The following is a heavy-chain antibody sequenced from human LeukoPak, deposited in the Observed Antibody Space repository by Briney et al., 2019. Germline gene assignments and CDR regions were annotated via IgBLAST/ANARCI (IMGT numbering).Heavy chain of an antibody. Sequence: GGSLRLSCAASGFTFSSYSMSWVRQAPGKGLEWVSYISTGSHTIYYADSVKGRFTISRENAKSTLYLHMNILRVEDTAVYYCARGRYGDYHWGQGILVTVSS. CDR3: ARGRYGDYH. CDR2: ISTGSHTI. J-gene: IGHJ4*02. D-gene: IGHD4-17*01. V-gene: IGHV3-48*04. CDR1: GFTFSSYS.